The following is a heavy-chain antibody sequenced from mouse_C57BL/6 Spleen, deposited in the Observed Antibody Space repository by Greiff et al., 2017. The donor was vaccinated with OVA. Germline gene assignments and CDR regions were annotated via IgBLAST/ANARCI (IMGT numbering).Heavy chain of an antibody. CDR2: IYPGDGDT. Sequence: QVQLKQSGPELVKPGASVKISCKASGYAFSSSWMNWVKQRPGKGLEWIGRIYPGDGDTNYNGKFKGKATLTADKSSSTAYMQLSSLTSEDSAVYFCARSPLTEGGFAYWGQGTLVTVSA. J-gene: IGHJ3*01. V-gene: IGHV1-82*01. D-gene: IGHD1-1*01. CDR1: GYAFSSSW. CDR3: ARSPLTEGGFAY.